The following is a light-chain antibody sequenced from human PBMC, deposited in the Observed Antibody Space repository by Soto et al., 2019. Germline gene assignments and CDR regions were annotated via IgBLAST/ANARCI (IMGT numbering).Light chain of an antibody. Sequence: DIQVTQSPPTLSASVGDRVTITCRASQSISSWLAWYQQKPGKAPNLLIYDASSLESGVPSRFSGSGSGTEFTLTISSLQPDDFATYYCQQYNSYSQTFGQGTKV. CDR1: QSISSW. CDR3: QQYNSYSQT. J-gene: IGKJ1*01. CDR2: DAS. V-gene: IGKV1-5*01.